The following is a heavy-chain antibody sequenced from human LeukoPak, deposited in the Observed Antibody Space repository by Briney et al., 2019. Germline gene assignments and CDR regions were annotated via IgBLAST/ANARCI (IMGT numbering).Heavy chain of an antibody. CDR2: MNPNSGNT. J-gene: IGHJ4*02. D-gene: IGHD3-22*01. CDR1: GYTFTSYD. Sequence: ASVKVSCEASGYTFTSYDINWVRQATGQGLEWRGWMNPNSGNTNYAQKLQGRVTMTTDTSTSTAYMELRSLRSDDTAVYYCARAHYYDSSGPEDYWGQGTLVTVSS. V-gene: IGHV1-18*01. CDR3: ARAHYYDSSGPEDY.